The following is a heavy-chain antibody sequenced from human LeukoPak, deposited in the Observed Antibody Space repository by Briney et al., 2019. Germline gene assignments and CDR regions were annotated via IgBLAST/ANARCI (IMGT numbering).Heavy chain of an antibody. Sequence: GGSLRLSCAASGFTFSSYWMSWVRQAPGKGLEWVVNIKQDGSEKYYVDSVKGRFIISRDNAKNSLYLQINSLRAEDTAVYYCARGGSYLSAFDIWGQGTMVTVSS. V-gene: IGHV3-7*04. CDR1: GFTFSSYW. CDR2: IKQDGSEK. CDR3: ARGGSYLSAFDI. D-gene: IGHD1-26*01. J-gene: IGHJ3*02.